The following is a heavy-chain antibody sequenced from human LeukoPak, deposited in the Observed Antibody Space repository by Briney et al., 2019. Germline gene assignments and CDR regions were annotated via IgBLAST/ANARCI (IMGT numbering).Heavy chain of an antibody. CDR2: LYSGGST. CDR1: GFTVSSNY. V-gene: IGHV3-66*01. D-gene: IGHD6-19*01. Sequence: GGSLRLSCAVSGFTVSSNYMSWVRQAPGKGLEWVSVLYSGGSTYYADYVKGRFTISRDNSKNTLYLQMNSLRAEDTAVYYCARDGVAGTSDAFDIWGQGTTVTVSS. J-gene: IGHJ3*02. CDR3: ARDGVAGTSDAFDI.